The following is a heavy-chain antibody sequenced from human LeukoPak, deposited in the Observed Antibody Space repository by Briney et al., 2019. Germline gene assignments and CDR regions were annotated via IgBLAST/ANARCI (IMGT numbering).Heavy chain of an antibody. CDR1: GGTFSSYA. Sequence: ASVKVSCKASGGTFSSYAISWVRQAPGQGLEWMGRIIPIFGTANHAQKFQGRVTITTDESTSTAYMELSSLRSEDTAVYYCAREQVAARFQIDYWGQGTLVTVSS. V-gene: IGHV1-69*05. J-gene: IGHJ4*02. CDR3: AREQVAARFQIDY. D-gene: IGHD6-6*01. CDR2: IIPIFGTA.